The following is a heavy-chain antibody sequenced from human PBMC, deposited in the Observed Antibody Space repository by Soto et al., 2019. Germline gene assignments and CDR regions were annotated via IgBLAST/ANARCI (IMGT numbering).Heavy chain of an antibody. Sequence: GESLKISCQGLGYSFTSYWIGWVRQMPGKGLEWMGIIYPGDSDTRYSPSFQGQVTISADKSSGTAYLQWSSLKASDTAMYYCARPSSGYCSSTNCHSLFFDYWGQGALVTVS. CDR1: GYSFTSYW. V-gene: IGHV5-51*01. CDR2: IYPGDSDT. CDR3: ARPSSGYCSSTNCHSLFFDY. D-gene: IGHD2-2*03. J-gene: IGHJ4*02.